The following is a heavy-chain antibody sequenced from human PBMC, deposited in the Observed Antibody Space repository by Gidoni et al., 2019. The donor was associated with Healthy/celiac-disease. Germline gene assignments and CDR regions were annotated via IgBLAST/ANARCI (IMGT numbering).Heavy chain of an antibody. CDR1: GFTFSSYS. J-gene: IGHJ4*02. Sequence: EVQLVESGGGLVKPGGSLRLSCAASGFTFSSYSMNWVRQAPGKGLEWVASIISSSSYIYYADSVKGRFTISRDNAKNSLYLQMNSLRAEDTAVYYCARTLNGDYVGADYWGQGTLVTVSS. CDR2: IISSSSYI. D-gene: IGHD4-17*01. V-gene: IGHV3-21*01. CDR3: ARTLNGDYVGADY.